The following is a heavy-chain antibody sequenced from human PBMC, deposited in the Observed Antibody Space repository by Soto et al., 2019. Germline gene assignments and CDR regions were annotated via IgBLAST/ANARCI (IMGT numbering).Heavy chain of an antibody. Sequence: PSETLSLTCTVPGGSISSYYWSWIRQPPGKGLEWIGYIYYSGSTNYNPSLKSRVTISVDTSKNQFSLKLSSVTAADTAVYYCARDPAYCSSTSCRNWFDPWGQGTLVTVSS. CDR1: GGSISSYY. J-gene: IGHJ5*02. CDR3: ARDPAYCSSTSCRNWFDP. CDR2: IYYSGST. D-gene: IGHD2-2*01. V-gene: IGHV4-59*01.